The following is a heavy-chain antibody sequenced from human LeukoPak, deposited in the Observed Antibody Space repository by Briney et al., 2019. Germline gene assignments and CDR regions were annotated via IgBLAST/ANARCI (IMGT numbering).Heavy chain of an antibody. J-gene: IGHJ5*02. CDR1: GGSFSGYY. Sequence: SETLSLTCAVYGGSFSGYYWSWIRQPPGKGLEWIGEINHSGSANYNPSLKSRVTISVDASKSQFSLRLSSVTAADTAVYYCARLTYSNNWYFRRGLDNWFDPWGQGTLVTVSS. CDR3: ARLTYSNNWYFRRGLDNWFDP. D-gene: IGHD6-13*01. V-gene: IGHV4-34*01. CDR2: INHSGSA.